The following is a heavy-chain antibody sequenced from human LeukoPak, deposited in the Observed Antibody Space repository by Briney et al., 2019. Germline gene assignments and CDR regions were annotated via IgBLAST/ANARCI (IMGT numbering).Heavy chain of an antibody. Sequence: ASVKVSFKASGYTFTSYGISWVRRAPGQGLEWMGWISAYNGNTNYAQKLQGRVTMTTDISTSTAYMELRSLRSDDTAVYYCARGYEYCSGGSCFSWFDPWGQGTLVTVSS. D-gene: IGHD2-15*01. CDR3: ARGYEYCSGGSCFSWFDP. CDR1: GYTFTSYG. V-gene: IGHV1-18*01. J-gene: IGHJ5*02. CDR2: ISAYNGNT.